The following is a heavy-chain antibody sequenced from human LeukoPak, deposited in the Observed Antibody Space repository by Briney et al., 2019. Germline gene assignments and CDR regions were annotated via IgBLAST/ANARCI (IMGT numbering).Heavy chain of an antibody. D-gene: IGHD1-26*01. CDR3: ARGGLGADNWFDP. CDR1: GYTFTSYA. J-gene: IGHJ5*02. CDR2: INPNSGGT. V-gene: IGHV1-2*02. Sequence: ASVKVSCKASGYTFTSYAMHWVRQAPGQRLEWMGWINPNSGGTNYAQKFQGRVTMTRDTSISTAYMELSRLRSDDTAVYYCARGGLGADNWFDPWGQGTLVTVSS.